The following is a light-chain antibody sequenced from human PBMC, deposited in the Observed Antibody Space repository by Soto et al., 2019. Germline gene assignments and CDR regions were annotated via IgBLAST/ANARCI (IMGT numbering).Light chain of an antibody. CDR2: GAS. V-gene: IGKV3D-20*02. Sequence: EIVLTQSPGTLSLSPGQRVTLSCRASESISRDYLAWYQQRLGQAPRLLIYGASSGATGIPDRFSGSGSGTDFTLTISRLEPEDFAVYYCQQRSDWPLTFGGGTKLEIK. CDR1: ESISRDY. CDR3: QQRSDWPLT. J-gene: IGKJ4*01.